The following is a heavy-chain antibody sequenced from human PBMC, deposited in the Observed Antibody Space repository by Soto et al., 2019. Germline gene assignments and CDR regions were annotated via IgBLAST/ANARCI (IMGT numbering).Heavy chain of an antibody. V-gene: IGHV3-7*01. J-gene: IGHJ5*02. Sequence: EMQLVESGGGLVQQGGSLRLSCGVSGFTFGSFWMGWVRQAPGKGLEWVANINQDGSEKYYVDSVKGRFTISRDNPRNSLYLQMDTLRVEDTAVYFCARQIRGLTPNWFDPWGQGTLVSVSS. CDR2: INQDGSEK. CDR1: GFTFGSFW. CDR3: ARQIRGLTPNWFDP.